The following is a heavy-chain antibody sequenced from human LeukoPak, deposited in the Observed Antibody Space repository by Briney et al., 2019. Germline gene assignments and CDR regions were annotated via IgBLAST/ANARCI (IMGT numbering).Heavy chain of an antibody. CDR3: AKGSKAVLFTRDYYLDV. J-gene: IGHJ6*03. Sequence: GGSLRLSCSASGFPFSNYGMHWVRQAPGKGLEWVAFIRYDGSNKNYADSVKGRFTISRDNSKNTLYLQMNSLRAEDTAVYYCAKGSKAVLFTRDYYLDVWGKGTTVTISS. D-gene: IGHD6-19*01. V-gene: IGHV3-30*02. CDR2: IRYDGSNK. CDR1: GFPFSNYG.